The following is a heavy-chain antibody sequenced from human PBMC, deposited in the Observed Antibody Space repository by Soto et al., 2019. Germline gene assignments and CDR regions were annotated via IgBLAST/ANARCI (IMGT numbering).Heavy chain of an antibody. CDR2: IKEDGSGK. CDR1: GFTFSSYW. J-gene: IGHJ4*02. CDR3: VKAWYNDVWGYYFDY. V-gene: IGHV3-7*01. D-gene: IGHD3-10*02. Sequence: ESGGGLVPPGGSLRLSCAASGFTFSSYWMTWVRQAPGKGLEWVANIKEDGSGKYYVDSVKGRFTISRDNTKNSLYLQLNSLRAEDTATYYCVKAWYNDVWGYYFDYWGQGTLVTVSS.